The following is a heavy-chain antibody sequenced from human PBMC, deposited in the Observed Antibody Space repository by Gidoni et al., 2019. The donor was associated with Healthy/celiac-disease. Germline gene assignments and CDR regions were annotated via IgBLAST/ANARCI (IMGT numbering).Heavy chain of an antibody. D-gene: IGHD3-3*01. CDR3: ARVPYDFWSGYSYYFDY. V-gene: IGHV3-11*01. CDR1: SFTFSYSY. CDR2: ISSSGSTI. Sequence: QVQLVASGGGLVTPGWSLRLSCAPSSFTFSYSYMSWIRPAPGKGLEWVSYISSSGSTIYYADAVKGRFTISRDNAKNSLYLQMNSLRAEDTAVYDCARVPYDFWSGYSYYFDYWGQGTLVTVSS. J-gene: IGHJ4*02.